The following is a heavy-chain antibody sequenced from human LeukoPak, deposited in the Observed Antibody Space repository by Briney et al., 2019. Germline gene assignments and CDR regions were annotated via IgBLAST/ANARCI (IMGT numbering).Heavy chain of an antibody. CDR2: IYHSGST. CDR1: GYSISSGYY. D-gene: IGHD3-22*01. CDR3: ARDRGYYYDSSGSPRGDAFDI. V-gene: IGHV4-38-2*02. J-gene: IGHJ3*02. Sequence: PSETLSLTCTVSGYSISSGYYWGWIRQPPGKGLEWIGSIYHSGSTYYNPSLKSRVTISVDTSKNQFSLKLSSVTAAGTAVYYCARDRGYYYDSSGSPRGDAFDIWGQGTMVTVSS.